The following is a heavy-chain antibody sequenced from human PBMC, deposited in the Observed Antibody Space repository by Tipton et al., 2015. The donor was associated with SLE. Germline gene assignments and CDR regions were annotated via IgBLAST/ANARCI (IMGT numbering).Heavy chain of an antibody. J-gene: IGHJ4*02. CDR1: GGSFSGYY. V-gene: IGHV4-34*01. Sequence: LRLSCAVYGGSFSGYYWSWIRQPPGKGLEWIGEINHSGSTNYNPSLKSRVTISVDTSKNQFSLKLNSATAADTAVYYCARDLAVAFDYWGQGTLVTVSS. CDR3: ARDLAVAFDY. D-gene: IGHD6-19*01. CDR2: INHSGST.